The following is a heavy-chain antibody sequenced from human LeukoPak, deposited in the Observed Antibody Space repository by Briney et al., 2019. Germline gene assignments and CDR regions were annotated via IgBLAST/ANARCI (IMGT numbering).Heavy chain of an antibody. Sequence: SETLSLTCAVSGVSITDNWWSWVRQPPGKGLEWIGEILHTGPTNFNPSLKSRVTISMDKSKNQVSLRLNSVTAADTATYYCVRGGTYYLPYWGQGILVTVSS. CDR2: ILHTGPT. J-gene: IGHJ4*02. V-gene: IGHV4-4*02. D-gene: IGHD1-26*01. CDR1: GVSITDNW. CDR3: VRGGTYYLPY.